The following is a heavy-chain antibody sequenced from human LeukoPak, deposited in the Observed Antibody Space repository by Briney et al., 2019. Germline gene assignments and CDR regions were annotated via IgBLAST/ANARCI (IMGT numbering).Heavy chain of an antibody. D-gene: IGHD6-13*01. CDR3: ARESSSSWYRWFDP. J-gene: IGHJ5*02. CDR2: IHHSGST. V-gene: IGHV4-61*01. Sequence: SETLSLTCTVSGGSISAGNYFWSWIRQPPGKGLEWIGYIHHSGSTNYNPSLKSRVTISVDTSKNQFSLKLSSVTAADTAVYYCARESSSSWYRWFDPWGQGTLVTVSS. CDR1: GGSISAGNYF.